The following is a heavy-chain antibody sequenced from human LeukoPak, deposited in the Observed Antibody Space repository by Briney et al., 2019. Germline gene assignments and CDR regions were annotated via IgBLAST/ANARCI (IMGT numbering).Heavy chain of an antibody. CDR2: IYYSGGT. CDR1: GGSISSYY. Sequence: SETLSLTCTVSGGSISSYYWSWIRQPPGKGLEWIGYIYYSGGTNYNPSLKSRVTISVDTSKNQFSLKLSSVTAADTAVYYCARLQKTYYYYYMDVWGKGTTVTVSS. CDR3: ARLQKTYYYYYMDV. V-gene: IGHV4-59*12. J-gene: IGHJ6*03.